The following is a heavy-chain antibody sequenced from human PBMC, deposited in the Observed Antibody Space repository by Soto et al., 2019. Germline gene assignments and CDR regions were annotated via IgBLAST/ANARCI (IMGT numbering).Heavy chain of an antibody. CDR1: GFTFNTYS. CDR2: IWYDGTQK. D-gene: IGHD4-17*01. Sequence: QVQLEESGGGVVQPGRSLRLSCEASGFTFNTYSMHWVRQPPGKGLEWLAAIWYDGTQKYYADSVKGRFIISRDNSKKTLYLEMNSLRAEDTAVYYCAKDHLETTVTTPSYWGQGTLVTVSS. J-gene: IGHJ4*02. V-gene: IGHV3-33*06. CDR3: AKDHLETTVTTPSY.